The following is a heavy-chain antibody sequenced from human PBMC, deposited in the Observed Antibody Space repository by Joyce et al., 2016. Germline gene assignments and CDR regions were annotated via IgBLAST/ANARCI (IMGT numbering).Heavy chain of an antibody. Sequence: QVQLQESGPGLVKPSGTLSLTCAVSGGSISSAHWWSWVRQPPGKGLEWIGEIYLGGSTTCNPSLKGRVTISVDKSKNQLSLKMNSVTAADTAVYYCARNGAYSQDSWGQGTLVTVSS. CDR3: ARNGAYSQDS. D-gene: IGHD5-12*01. J-gene: IGHJ5*01. CDR2: IYLGGST. V-gene: IGHV4-4*02. CDR1: GGSISSAHW.